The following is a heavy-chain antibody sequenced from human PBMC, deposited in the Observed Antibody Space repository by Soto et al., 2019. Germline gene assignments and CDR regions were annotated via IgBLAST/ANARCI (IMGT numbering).Heavy chain of an antibody. CDR3: ARIPGDLETLDY. CDR2: IDPSDSYT. CDR1: GYSFTSYW. Sequence: HGDSLKISCKGSGYSFTSYWISWLRQMPGKGLEWMGRIDPSDSYTNYSPSFQGHVTISADKSISTAYLQWSSMKASDTAMYYCARIPGDLETLDYWGQGTLVTVSS. V-gene: IGHV5-10-1*01. D-gene: IGHD2-21*01. J-gene: IGHJ4*02.